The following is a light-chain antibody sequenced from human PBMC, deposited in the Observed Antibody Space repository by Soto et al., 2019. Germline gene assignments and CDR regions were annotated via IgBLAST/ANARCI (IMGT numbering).Light chain of an antibody. CDR3: QQSHSTPLT. CDR2: TAT. V-gene: IGKV1-39*01. CDR1: QDINIY. J-gene: IGKJ4*01. Sequence: DIPMTQSPSSLSASVGDRVTITCRASQDINIYLNWYQQRPGKAPNLLIYTATSLQSGVPSRFSGSGSGTDFSLTITSLQPEDFATYFCQQSHSTPLTVGGGTKVEIK.